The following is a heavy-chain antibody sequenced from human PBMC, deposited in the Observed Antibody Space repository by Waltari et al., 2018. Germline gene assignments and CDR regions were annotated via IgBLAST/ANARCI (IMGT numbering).Heavy chain of an antibody. Sequence: EVQLVESGGGLVQPGGSLKLSCAASGFTFSGSAMHWVRQASGKGLGGVGRIRSKANSYATAYAASVKGRFTISRDDSKNTAYLQMNSLKTEDTAVYYCTRRYSGSSGDYWGQGTLVTVSS. CDR3: TRRYSGSSGDY. D-gene: IGHD1-26*01. CDR1: GFTFSGSA. J-gene: IGHJ4*02. V-gene: IGHV3-73*02. CDR2: IRSKANSYAT.